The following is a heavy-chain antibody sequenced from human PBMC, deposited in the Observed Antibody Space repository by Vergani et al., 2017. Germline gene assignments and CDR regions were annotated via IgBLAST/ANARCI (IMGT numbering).Heavy chain of an antibody. Sequence: EVQLLESGGRLVQPGGSLKFPWVASGFPFGRYALSWVPPAPGKGREWVSGLTASGSGISYADSVRGRFTISRDNSKNTLFLQMDSLRAEDTAVYYCAKSGWLQHFGAHYFDSWGQGILVTVSS. J-gene: IGHJ4*02. CDR3: AKSGWLQHFGAHYFDS. V-gene: IGHV3-23*01. CDR1: GFPFGRYA. D-gene: IGHD5-24*01. CDR2: LTASGSGI.